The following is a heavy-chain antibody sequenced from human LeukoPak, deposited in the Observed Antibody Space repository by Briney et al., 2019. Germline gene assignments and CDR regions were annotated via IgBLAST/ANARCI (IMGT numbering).Heavy chain of an antibody. CDR1: GFTVSSSY. V-gene: IGHV3-53*01. Sequence: GSLRLSCAASGFTVSSSYMSWVRQAPGKGLEWVSVIYSGGSTYYADSVKGRFTISRDNSKNTLYLQMNSLRAEDTAMYYCARDRNTGYGMDVWGQGTTVTVSS. CDR2: IYSGGST. J-gene: IGHJ6*02. D-gene: IGHD2-8*02. CDR3: ARDRNTGYGMDV.